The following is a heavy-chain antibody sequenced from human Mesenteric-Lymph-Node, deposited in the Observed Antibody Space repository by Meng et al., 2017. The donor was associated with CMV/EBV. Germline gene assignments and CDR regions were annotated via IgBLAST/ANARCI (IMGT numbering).Heavy chain of an antibody. CDR3: AHSSGIAAAGPFYFDY. J-gene: IGHJ4*01. D-gene: IGHD6-13*01. Sequence: QITLKESGPTLVKPTQTLTLTCTFSGFSLSTSGVGVGWIRQPPGKALEWLALIYWDDGKRYSPSLKSRLTITKDTSKNQVVLAMTNMDPVDTATYYCAHSSGIAAAGPFYFDYWGHGTLVTVSS. CDR2: IYWDDGK. CDR1: GFSLSTSGVG. V-gene: IGHV2-5*02.